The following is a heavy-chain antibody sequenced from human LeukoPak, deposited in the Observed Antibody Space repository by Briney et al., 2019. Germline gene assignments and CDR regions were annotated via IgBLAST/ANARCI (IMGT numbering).Heavy chain of an antibody. CDR1: GFTFRIYA. J-gene: IGHJ6*02. D-gene: IGHD3-3*01. Sequence: PGGSLRLSCAASGFTFRIYAMSWVRQAPGKGLEWVSSISSSSSYIYYADSVKGRFTISRDNAKNSLYLQMNSLRAEDTAVYYCARGEADFWSGSDGMDVWGQGTTVTVSS. CDR2: ISSSSSYI. V-gene: IGHV3-21*01. CDR3: ARGEADFWSGSDGMDV.